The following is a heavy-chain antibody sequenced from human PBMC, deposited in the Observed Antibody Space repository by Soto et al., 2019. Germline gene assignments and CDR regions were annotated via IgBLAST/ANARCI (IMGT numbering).Heavy chain of an antibody. V-gene: IGHV3-48*02. J-gene: IGHJ4*02. Sequence: GGSLRLSCAASGFTFSSYSMNWVRQAPGKGLEWVSYISSSRSTIYYADSVKGRFTISRDNAKNSLYLQMNSLRDEDTAVYYCASYYDILTGYYPQPDYWGQGTLVTVSS. CDR3: ASYYDILTGYYPQPDY. CDR2: ISSSRSTI. D-gene: IGHD3-9*01. CDR1: GFTFSSYS.